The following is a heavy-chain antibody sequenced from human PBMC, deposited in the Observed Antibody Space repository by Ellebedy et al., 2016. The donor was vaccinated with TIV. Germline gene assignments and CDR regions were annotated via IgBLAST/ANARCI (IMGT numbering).Heavy chain of an antibody. D-gene: IGHD3-10*01. CDR3: ARYARNTLLWFGELSD. Sequence: GESLKISCAASGFTFSGYWMTWVRQAPGKGLEWVAHIKEDGSEKHHVDSVKGRFTISRDNAKNSLYLQMNSLRAEDTAVYYCARYARNTLLWFGELSDWGQGTLVTVSS. J-gene: IGHJ4*02. CDR2: IKEDGSEK. V-gene: IGHV3-7*01. CDR1: GFTFSGYW.